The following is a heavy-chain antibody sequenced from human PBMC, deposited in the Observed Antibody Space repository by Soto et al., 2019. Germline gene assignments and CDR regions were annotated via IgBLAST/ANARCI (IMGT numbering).Heavy chain of an antibody. J-gene: IGHJ4*02. Sequence: SVKVSCKASGGTFSSYAISWVRQAPGQGLEWMGGIIPTFGTANYAQKFQGRVTITADESTSTAYMELSSLRSEDTAVYYCARVGYDSSGYYYPFDYWGQGTLVTVSS. CDR2: IIPTFGTA. CDR1: GGTFSSYA. V-gene: IGHV1-69*13. CDR3: ARVGYDSSGYYYPFDY. D-gene: IGHD3-22*01.